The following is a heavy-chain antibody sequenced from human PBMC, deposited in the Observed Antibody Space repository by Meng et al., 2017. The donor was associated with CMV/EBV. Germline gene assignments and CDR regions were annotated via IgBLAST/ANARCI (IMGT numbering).Heavy chain of an antibody. CDR3: ARLGSTDDY. J-gene: IGHJ4*02. V-gene: IGHV1-2*02. Sequence: ASLNSYGTCCRYAFTGYYMAWVRQSHGQGLEWMGWITPNSGGTNYAQKFQGRVTMTRDTSISTAYMELSRLRSDDTAVYYCARLGSTDDYWGQGTLVTVSS. CDR2: ITPNSGGT. CDR1: RYAFTGYY. D-gene: IGHD2-15*01.